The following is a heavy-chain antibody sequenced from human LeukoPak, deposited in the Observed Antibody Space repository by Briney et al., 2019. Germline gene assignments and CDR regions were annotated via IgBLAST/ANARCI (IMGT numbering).Heavy chain of an antibody. CDR3: AKTSKYSTTWYDY. D-gene: IGHD6-13*01. CDR1: GFTFSNYG. CDR2: ISGDGGST. J-gene: IGHJ4*02. Sequence: PGGSLRLSCAASGFTFSNYGMSWVRQAPGKGLEWVSGISGDGGSTYYADSVKGRFTISRGSSENALYLQMNSLRAEDTAVYYCAKTSKYSTTWYDYWGQRTLVTVSS. V-gene: IGHV3-23*01.